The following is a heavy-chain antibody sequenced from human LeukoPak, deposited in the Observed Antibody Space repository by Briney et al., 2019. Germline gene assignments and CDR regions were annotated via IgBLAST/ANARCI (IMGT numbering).Heavy chain of an antibody. Sequence: GASVKVSCKASGYTFTSYGISWVRQAPGQGLEWMARNSAYNGNTNYAQKLQGRVTMTTDTSTSTAYMELRSLRSDDTAVYYCAKVTYCSSTSCYFDYWGQGTLVTVSS. D-gene: IGHD2-2*01. CDR3: AKVTYCSSTSCYFDY. V-gene: IGHV1-18*01. CDR1: GYTFTSYG. J-gene: IGHJ4*02. CDR2: NSAYNGNT.